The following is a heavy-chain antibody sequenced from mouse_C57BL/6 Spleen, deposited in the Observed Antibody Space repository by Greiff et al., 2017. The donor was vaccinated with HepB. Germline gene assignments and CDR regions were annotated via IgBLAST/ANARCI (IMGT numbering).Heavy chain of an antibody. CDR2: IHPNSGST. J-gene: IGHJ3*01. CDR1: GYTFTSYW. CDR3: AREDYDDEGAWFAY. Sequence: QVQLQQPGAELVKPGASVKLSCKASGYTFTSYWMHWVKQRPGQGLEWIGMIHPNSGSTNYNEKFKSKATLTVDKSSSTAYMQLSSLTSEDSAVYYCAREDYDDEGAWFAYWGQGTLVTVSA. D-gene: IGHD2-4*01. V-gene: IGHV1-64*01.